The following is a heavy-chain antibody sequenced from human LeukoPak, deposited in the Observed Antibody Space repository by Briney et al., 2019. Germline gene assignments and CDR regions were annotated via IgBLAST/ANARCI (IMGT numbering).Heavy chain of an antibody. V-gene: IGHV4-59*01. CDR2: IYHSGST. CDR3: ARDVPRGTGYMDV. D-gene: IGHD3-10*01. Sequence: PSETLSLTCTVSGGSIKNYYWTWIRQPPGKRLEWIGYIYHSGSTSSNPSLKSRVTISVDTSKSLFSLRLKYVTAADTAVYYCARDVPRGTGYMDVWGKGTTVTVSS. J-gene: IGHJ6*03. CDR1: GGSIKNYY.